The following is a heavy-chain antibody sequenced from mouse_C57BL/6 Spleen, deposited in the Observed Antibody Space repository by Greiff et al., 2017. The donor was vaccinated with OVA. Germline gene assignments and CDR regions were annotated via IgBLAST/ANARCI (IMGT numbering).Heavy chain of an antibody. CDR3: ARKATKAVGGFEY. CDR2: IYPGDGDT. Sequence: QVQLQQSGPELVKPGASVKISCKASGYAFSSSWMNWVKQRPGQGLEWIGRIYPGDGDTNYNGKFKGKATLTADKSSSTAYMQLSSLTSEDAAVYFGARKATKAVGGFEYWGQGTTLTVAS. CDR1: GYAFSSSW. J-gene: IGHJ2*01. D-gene: IGHD1-1*01. V-gene: IGHV1-82*01.